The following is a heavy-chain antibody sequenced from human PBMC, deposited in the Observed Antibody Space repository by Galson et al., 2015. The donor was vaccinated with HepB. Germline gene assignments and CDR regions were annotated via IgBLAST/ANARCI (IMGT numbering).Heavy chain of an antibody. D-gene: IGHD5-24*01. CDR2: IDPSDSYT. J-gene: IGHJ4*02. CDR1: GFSFTTYW. V-gene: IGHV5-10-1*01. Sequence: QSGAEVKKPGESLRISCKGSGFSFTTYWITWVRQMPGKGLEWMGRIDPSDSYTNYSPSFQGHVTISADKSISTAYLQLGSLKASDTAMYYCARLEGYTHFDYWGQGTLVTVSS. CDR3: ARLEGYTHFDY.